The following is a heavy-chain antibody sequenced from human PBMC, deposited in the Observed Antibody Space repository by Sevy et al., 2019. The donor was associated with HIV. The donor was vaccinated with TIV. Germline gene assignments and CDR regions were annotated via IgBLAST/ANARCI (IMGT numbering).Heavy chain of an antibody. CDR3: SRDLRLRGYSYGCFDY. D-gene: IGHD5-18*01. V-gene: IGHV1-2*02. J-gene: IGHJ4*02. CDR1: GYTFTGQY. Sequence: ASVISCKASGYTFTGQYIHWVRQAPGQGLEWMGWINPNSGDTNYAQEFQGRVTMTRDTSISTAYMELSGLKSDDTAVYYCSRDLRLRGYSYGCFDYWGQGTLVTVSS. CDR2: INPNSGDT.